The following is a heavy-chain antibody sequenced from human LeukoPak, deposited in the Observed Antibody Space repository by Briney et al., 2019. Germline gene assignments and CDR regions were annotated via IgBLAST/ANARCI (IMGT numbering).Heavy chain of an antibody. D-gene: IGHD6-25*01. Sequence: PGVSLRLSCAASGFTFRNYWMNWVRQAPGKGLVWVSRINSDGSSTTYADSVRGRFTISRDNAQNTLYLEMNSLRAEDTAVYYCAGSIAANCFDPWGQGTLVTVSS. V-gene: IGHV3-74*01. CDR3: AGSIAANCFDP. J-gene: IGHJ5*02. CDR2: INSDGSST. CDR1: GFTFRNYW.